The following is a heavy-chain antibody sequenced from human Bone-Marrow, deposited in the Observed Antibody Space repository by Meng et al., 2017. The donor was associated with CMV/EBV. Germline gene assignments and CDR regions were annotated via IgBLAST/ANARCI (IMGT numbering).Heavy chain of an antibody. D-gene: IGHD3-9*01. J-gene: IGHJ3*02. CDR3: ARGGYYDILTGSGIDAFDI. Sequence: GGSLRLSCAASGFTFSSYGMHWVRQAPGKGLEWVAFIRYDGSNKYYADSVKGRFTISRDNAKNSLYLQMNSLRAEDTAVYYCARGGYYDILTGSGIDAFDIWGQGTMVTVSS. CDR2: IRYDGSNK. CDR1: GFTFSSYG. V-gene: IGHV3-30*02.